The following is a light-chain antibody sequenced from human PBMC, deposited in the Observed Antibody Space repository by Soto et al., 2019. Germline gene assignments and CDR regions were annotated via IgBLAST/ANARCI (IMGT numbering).Light chain of an antibody. CDR1: QNISNL. V-gene: IGKV1-5*03. J-gene: IGKJ1*01. Sequence: DIQMTQSPSTLSASVGDRVTITCRASQNISNLLAWYQQKAGKAPKLLIYKAASLESGVPSRFSGSGSGTEFTLTISRLQPDDFATYCCQQYYGSPGTFGQGTKVEI. CDR3: QQYYGSPGT. CDR2: KAA.